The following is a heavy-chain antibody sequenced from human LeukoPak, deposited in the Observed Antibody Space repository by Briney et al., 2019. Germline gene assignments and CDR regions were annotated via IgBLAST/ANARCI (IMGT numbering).Heavy chain of an antibody. CDR1: GFTFSSYA. J-gene: IGHJ3*02. Sequence: GGSLRLSCAASGFTFSSYAMHWVRQAPGKGLEWVAVISYDGSNKYYADSVKGRFTISRDNSKNTLYLQMNSLRAKDTAVYYCARGPYNWNYDDYAFDIWGQGTMVTVSS. CDR2: ISYDGSNK. CDR3: ARGPYNWNYDDYAFDI. V-gene: IGHV3-30*04. D-gene: IGHD1-7*01.